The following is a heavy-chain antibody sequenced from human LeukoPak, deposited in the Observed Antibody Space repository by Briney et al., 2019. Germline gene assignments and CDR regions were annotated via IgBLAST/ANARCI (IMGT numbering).Heavy chain of an antibody. CDR2: ISAYNGNT. J-gene: IGHJ5*02. CDR1: GYTFTSYG. V-gene: IGHV1-18*01. CDR3: GRGAREWEHDPNWFDP. D-gene: IGHD1-26*01. Sequence: GTSVKLSCKASGYTFTSYGISWVRQAPGQGLEWMGWISAYNGNTNYAQKLQGRVTMTTDTSTSTAYMELRSLRSDDTAVYYCGRGAREWEHDPNWFDPWGQGTLVTVSS.